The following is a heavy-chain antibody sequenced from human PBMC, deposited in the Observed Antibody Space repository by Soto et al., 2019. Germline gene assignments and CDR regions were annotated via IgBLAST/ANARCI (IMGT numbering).Heavy chain of an antibody. CDR3: ARDYCSGGSCYSGGYYYYGMDV. Sequence: PGESLKISCKGSGYSFTSYWIGRVRQMPGKGLEWMGIIYPGDSDTRYSPSFQGQVTISADKSISTAYLQWSSLKASDTAMYYCARDYCSGGSCYSGGYYYYGMDVWGQGTTVTVSS. CDR2: IYPGDSDT. V-gene: IGHV5-51*01. CDR1: GYSFTSYW. D-gene: IGHD2-15*01. J-gene: IGHJ6*02.